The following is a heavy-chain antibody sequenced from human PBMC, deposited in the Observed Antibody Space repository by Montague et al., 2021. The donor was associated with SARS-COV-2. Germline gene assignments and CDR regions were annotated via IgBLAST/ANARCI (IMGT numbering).Heavy chain of an antibody. CDR3: ARERQEVGIYFDP. V-gene: IGHV4-39*07. D-gene: IGHD1-1*01. J-gene: IGHJ5*02. CDR2: ISYSGAT. Sequence: SETLSITCTVSGGSMSTVNYYWGWVRQTPGKGLDWVGSISYSGATYYNPSLETRVSISRDTSKSQFSLELRSVTAADTAVYYCARERQEVGIYFDPWGHGTLVTVSS. CDR1: GGSMSTVNYY.